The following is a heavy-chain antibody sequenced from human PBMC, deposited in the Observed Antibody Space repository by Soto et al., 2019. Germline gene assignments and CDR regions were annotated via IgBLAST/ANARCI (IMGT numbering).Heavy chain of an antibody. Sequence: ASVKVSCKASGYTFTSYYMHWVRQAPGQGLEWMGWINPNSGGTNYAQKFQGRVTMTRDTSISTAYMELSRLRSDDTAVYYCASGALTWAYDFWSGPDDIWGQGTMVTV. J-gene: IGHJ3*02. D-gene: IGHD3-3*01. CDR3: ASGALTWAYDFWSGPDDI. CDR1: GYTFTSYY. CDR2: INPNSGGT. V-gene: IGHV1-2*02.